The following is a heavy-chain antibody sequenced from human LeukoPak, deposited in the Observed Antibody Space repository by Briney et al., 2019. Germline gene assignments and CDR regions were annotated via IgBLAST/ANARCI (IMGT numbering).Heavy chain of an antibody. CDR2: MNPNTGDT. Sequence: GASVKVSCKASGYTFTTYEIQWVRQAPGQGLEWMGWMNPNTGDTGHTEKFQGRVAMTRDTSTNTVYLGLSGLTSEDAAVYYCASQGRGGSGWQWYYYGMDVWGQGTTVIVSS. V-gene: IGHV1-8*01. D-gene: IGHD6-19*01. CDR3: ASQGRGGSGWQWYYYGMDV. J-gene: IGHJ6*02. CDR1: GYTFTTYE.